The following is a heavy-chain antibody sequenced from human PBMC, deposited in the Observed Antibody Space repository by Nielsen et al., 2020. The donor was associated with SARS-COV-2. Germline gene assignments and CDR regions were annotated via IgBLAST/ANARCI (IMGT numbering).Heavy chain of an antibody. Sequence: SETLSLTCTVSGGSVSSGSYYWSWIRQPPGKGLEWIGYIYYSGSTNYNPSLKSRVTISVDTSKNQFSLKLSSVTAADTAVYYCARLGGRNIVVVPTAMPWPPEYYYYGMDVWGQGTTVTVSS. J-gene: IGHJ6*02. CDR3: ARLGGRNIVVVPTAMPWPPEYYYYGMDV. V-gene: IGHV4-61*01. CDR2: IYYSGST. D-gene: IGHD2-2*01. CDR1: GGSVSSGSYY.